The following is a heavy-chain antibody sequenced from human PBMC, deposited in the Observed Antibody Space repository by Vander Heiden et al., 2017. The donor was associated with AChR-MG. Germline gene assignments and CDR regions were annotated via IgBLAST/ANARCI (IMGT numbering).Heavy chain of an antibody. V-gene: IGHV3-73*02. CDR2: IRSKANSYAT. Sequence: EVQLVESGGGLVQPGGSLTLPCAASGFTFSGSAMHWVRQASGKGLEWVGRIRSKANSYATAYAASVKGRFTISRDDSKNTAYLQMNSLKTEDTAVYYCGTYGDYPSWGQGTLVTVSS. CDR3: GTYGDYPS. J-gene: IGHJ5*02. D-gene: IGHD4-17*01. CDR1: GFTFSGSA.